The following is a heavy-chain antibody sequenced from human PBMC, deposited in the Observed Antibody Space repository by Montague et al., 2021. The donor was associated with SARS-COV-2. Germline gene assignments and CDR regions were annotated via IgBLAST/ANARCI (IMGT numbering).Heavy chain of an antibody. CDR2: IYYSGST. J-gene: IGHJ5*02. CDR3: ARDGEVVGNWFDP. CDR1: GGSISSSSYY. V-gene: IGHV4-39*07. Sequence: SETLSLTCTVSGGSISSSSYYWGWIRQPPGKGLEWIGSIYYSGSTYYNPPLKSRVTISVDTSKDQFSLKLSSVTAADTAVYYCARDGEVVGNWFDPWGQGTLVTVSS. D-gene: IGHD2-2*01.